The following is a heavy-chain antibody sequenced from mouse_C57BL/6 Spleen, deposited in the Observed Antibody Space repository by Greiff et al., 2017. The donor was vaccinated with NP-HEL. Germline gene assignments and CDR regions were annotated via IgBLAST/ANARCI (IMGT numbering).Heavy chain of an antibody. CDR1: GYSFTGYY. V-gene: IGHV1-42*01. J-gene: IGHJ1*03. D-gene: IGHD1-1*01. CDR3: AHYYGSSYRYFDV. Sequence: DVQLVESGPELVKPGASVKISCKASGYSFTGYYMNWVKQSPEKSLEWIGEINPSTGGTTYNQKFKAKATLTVDKSSSTAYMQLKSLTSEDSAVYYCAHYYGSSYRYFDVWGTGTTVTVSS. CDR2: INPSTGGT.